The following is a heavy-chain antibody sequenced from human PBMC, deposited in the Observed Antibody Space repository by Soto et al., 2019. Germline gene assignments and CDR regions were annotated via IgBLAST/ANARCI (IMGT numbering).Heavy chain of an antibody. CDR2: IIPILGIT. CDR3: ARDPRSITGTTSSEDFQH. J-gene: IGHJ1*01. Sequence: QAQLMQSGAEVKKPGSSVKVSCKAPGGTFSGYAISWVRQAPGQGLEWMGGIIPILGITNYAQKFQGRITIAADESTGTAYLDLRSLRSEDTAVYYCARDPRSITGTTSSEDFQHWGQGTLVSVSS. CDR1: GGTFSGYA. D-gene: IGHD1-20*01. V-gene: IGHV1-69*01.